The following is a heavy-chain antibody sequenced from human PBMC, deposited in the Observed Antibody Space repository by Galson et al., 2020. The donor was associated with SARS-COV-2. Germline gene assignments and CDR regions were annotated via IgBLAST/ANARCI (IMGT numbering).Heavy chain of an antibody. CDR2: ITSDGSSA. V-gene: IGHV3-74*01. J-gene: IGHJ6*02. Sequence: GESLKISCAASGFTFRTYWMHWVRQVSGKGLEWVSRITSDGSSAIYADSVKGRLTISRDNAMNMLYLHMNSLRVDDTAVYYCAREGEDTWYDYVMDAWCQWTTVTVSS. CDR1: GFTFRTYW. CDR3: AREGEDTWYDYVMDA. D-gene: IGHD3-16*01.